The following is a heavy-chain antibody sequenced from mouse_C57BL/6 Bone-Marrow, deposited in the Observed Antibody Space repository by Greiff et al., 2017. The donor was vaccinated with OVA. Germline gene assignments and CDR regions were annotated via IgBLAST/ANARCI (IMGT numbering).Heavy chain of an antibody. Sequence: EVKLVESGGGLVQSGRSLRLSCATSGFTFSDFYMEWVRQAPGKGLEWIAASRNKANDYTTEYSASVKGRFIVSRDTSQSILYLQMNALRAEDTAIYYCARDSSITTSYWYFDVWGTGTTVTVSS. CDR1: GFTFSDFY. D-gene: IGHD1-1*01. V-gene: IGHV7-1*01. CDR2: SRNKANDYTT. J-gene: IGHJ1*03. CDR3: ARDSSITTSYWYFDV.